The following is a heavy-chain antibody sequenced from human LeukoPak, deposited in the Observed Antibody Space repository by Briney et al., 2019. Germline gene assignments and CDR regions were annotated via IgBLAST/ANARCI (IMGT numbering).Heavy chain of an antibody. J-gene: IGHJ4*02. V-gene: IGHV3-48*04. CDR3: ATLRLRGN. Sequence: GGSLRLSCAASGFTFSSYSMNWVRQAPGKGLEWVSYISSSSSTIYYADSAKGRFTISRDNAKNSLYLQMNSLRAEDTAVYYCATLRLRGNWGQGTLVTVSS. CDR2: ISSSSSTI. CDR1: GFTFSSYS. D-gene: IGHD4-17*01.